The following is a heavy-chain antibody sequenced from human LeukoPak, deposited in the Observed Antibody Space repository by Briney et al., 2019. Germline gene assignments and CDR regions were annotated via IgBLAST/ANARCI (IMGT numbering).Heavy chain of an antibody. CDR1: GFTFSIYE. Sequence: GGSLRLSCAASGFTFSIYEMNWVRQAPGKGLEWVSYISGSGSTLYYADSVKGRFTISRDNAKNSLYLQMNSLRAEDTAVYYCARPYSEDDYYFYAMDVWGKGTTVTVSS. J-gene: IGHJ6*04. CDR2: ISGSGSTL. D-gene: IGHD2-15*01. V-gene: IGHV3-48*03. CDR3: ARPYSEDDYYFYAMDV.